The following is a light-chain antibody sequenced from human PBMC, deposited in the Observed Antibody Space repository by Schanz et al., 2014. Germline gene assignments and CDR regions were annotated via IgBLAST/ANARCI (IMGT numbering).Light chain of an antibody. CDR3: QQYGSSSST. V-gene: IGKV3-15*01. CDR1: QSVSTY. Sequence: EIVMTQSPVTLSVSPGERATLSCRASQSVSTYLAWYQQKPGQAPRLLIYGASTRATGIPARFSGSGSGTEFTLTISSLQSEDFAVYYCQQYGSSSSTFGQGTRLEIK. J-gene: IGKJ5*01. CDR2: GAS.